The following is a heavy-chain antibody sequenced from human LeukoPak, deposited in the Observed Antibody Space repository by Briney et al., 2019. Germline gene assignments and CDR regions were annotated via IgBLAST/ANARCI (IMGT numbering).Heavy chain of an antibody. D-gene: IGHD3-3*01. Sequence: ASVKVSCKASGYTLTSYDINWVRQATGQGLEWMGWMNPNSGNTGYAQKFQGRVTMTRNTSISTAYMELSSLRSEDTAVYYCARAGQGYDFWSGYYQYNWFDPWGQGTLVTVSS. CDR3: ARAGQGYDFWSGYYQYNWFDP. CDR1: GYTLTSYD. V-gene: IGHV1-8*01. J-gene: IGHJ5*02. CDR2: MNPNSGNT.